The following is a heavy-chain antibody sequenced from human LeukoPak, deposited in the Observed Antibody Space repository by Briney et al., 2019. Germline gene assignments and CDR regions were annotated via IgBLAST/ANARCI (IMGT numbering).Heavy chain of an antibody. CDR2: IKQDGSEK. Sequence: GGSLRLSCAASGFTVSSTYMSWVRQDPGKGLEWVANIKQDGSEKYYVDSVKGRFTISRDNAKKSLYLQMNSLRAEDTAVYYCARSAAINAFDIWGQGTMVTVSS. CDR1: GFTVSSTY. D-gene: IGHD2-2*01. J-gene: IGHJ3*02. CDR3: ARSAAINAFDI. V-gene: IGHV3-7*01.